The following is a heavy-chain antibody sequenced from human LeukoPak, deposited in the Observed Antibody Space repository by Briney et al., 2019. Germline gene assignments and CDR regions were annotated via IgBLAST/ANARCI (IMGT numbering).Heavy chain of an antibody. J-gene: IGHJ4*02. D-gene: IGHD3-3*01. CDR2: INHSGST. CDR1: GGSFSGYY. CDR3: ARAVGYDFWSGYSPFDY. Sequence: PSETLSLTXAVYGGSFSGYYWSWIGQSPGKGLEWIGEINHSGSTNYNPSLKSRVTISVDTSKNQFSLKLSSVTAADTAVYYCARAVGYDFWSGYSPFDYWGQGTLVTVSS. V-gene: IGHV4-34*01.